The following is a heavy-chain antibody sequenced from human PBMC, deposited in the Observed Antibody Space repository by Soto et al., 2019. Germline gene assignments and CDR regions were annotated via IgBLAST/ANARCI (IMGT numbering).Heavy chain of an antibody. V-gene: IGHV4-34*01. D-gene: IGHD2-2*01. J-gene: IGHJ6*02. CDR2: IHHSGST. CDR1: GGSFNTFY. CDR3: AREDRYCSSTSCKYAMDV. Sequence: SETLSLTCAVYGGSFNTFYWNWVRQPPGKGLEWIGEIHHSGSTNYNPSPTSRLTISVDTSKNQFSLQLSSVTAADTAVYYCAREDRYCSSTSCKYAMDVWGQGTTVTVSS.